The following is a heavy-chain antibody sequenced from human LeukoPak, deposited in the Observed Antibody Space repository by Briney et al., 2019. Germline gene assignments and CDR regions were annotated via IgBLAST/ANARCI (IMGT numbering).Heavy chain of an antibody. CDR1: GGSFSGYY. CDR2: IAGLT. J-gene: IGHJ4*02. CDR3: AKLVGTGTTPTDY. D-gene: IGHD1-1*01. Sequence: QPSETLSLTCAVYGGSFSGYYWSWIRQPPGKGLEWVSGIAGLTHYADSVKGRFTISRDNSKNTLSLQMNSLRAEDTAIYYCAKLVGTGTTPTDYWGQGSLVTVSS. V-gene: IGHV3-53*01.